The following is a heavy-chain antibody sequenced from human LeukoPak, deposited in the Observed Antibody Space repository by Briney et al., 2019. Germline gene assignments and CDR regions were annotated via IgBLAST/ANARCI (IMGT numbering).Heavy chain of an antibody. J-gene: IGHJ4*02. Sequence: GGSLRLSCTASGFTFRTFWMSWVRQAPGKGVEWVANIKHDGSEKHYVDSVKGRFTISRDNAKNSLYLQMNSLRAEDTAVYYCARDEEGSAWFEWGQGALVTVSS. CDR2: IKHDGSEK. V-gene: IGHV3-7*01. D-gene: IGHD3-10*01. CDR3: ARDEEGSAWFE. CDR1: GFTFRTFW.